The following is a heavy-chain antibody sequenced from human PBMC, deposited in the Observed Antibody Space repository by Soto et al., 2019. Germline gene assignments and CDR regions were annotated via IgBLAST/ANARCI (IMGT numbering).Heavy chain of an antibody. D-gene: IGHD2-8*02. CDR3: AILVSHCFDP. Sequence: ASVKVSCKASGYTFTSYCSSWVRQGPGQGLEWMGWISAYNGNTNYAQKLQGRVTMTTDTSTSTAYMELRSLRSDDTAVYYCAILVSHCFDPRVQRTLVPVSP. J-gene: IGHJ5*02. CDR1: GYTFTSYC. V-gene: IGHV1-18*01. CDR2: ISAYNGNT.